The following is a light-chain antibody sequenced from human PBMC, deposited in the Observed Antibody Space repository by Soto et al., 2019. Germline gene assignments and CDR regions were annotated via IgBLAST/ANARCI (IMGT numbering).Light chain of an antibody. V-gene: IGLV2-14*01. CDR1: SXDVGGYNY. CDR3: SSYTSSSTYV. CDR2: EVS. Sequence: QSVLTQPASVSGSPGQSITISCTGTSXDVGGYNYVSWYQQHPGKAPKLMIYEVSNRPSGVSNRFSGSKSGNTASLTISGLQAEDEADYSCSSYTSSSTYVFGTGTKATVL. J-gene: IGLJ1*01.